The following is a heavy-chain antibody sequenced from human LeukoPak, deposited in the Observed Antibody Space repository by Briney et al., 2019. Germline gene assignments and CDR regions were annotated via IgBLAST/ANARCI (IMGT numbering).Heavy chain of an antibody. CDR1: GGSISSGTYY. V-gene: IGHV4-39*07. CDR2: IYYSGST. D-gene: IGHD1-14*01. Sequence: PSETLSLTCTVSGGSISSGTYYWTWIRQPAGKGLEWIGSIYYSGSTYYNPSLKSRVTISVDTSKNQFSLKLSSVTAADTAVYYCARDITGSFDYWGQGNLVTVSS. CDR3: ARDITGSFDY. J-gene: IGHJ4*02.